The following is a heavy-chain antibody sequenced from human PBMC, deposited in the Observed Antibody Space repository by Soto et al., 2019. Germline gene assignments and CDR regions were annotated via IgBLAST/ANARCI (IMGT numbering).Heavy chain of an antibody. V-gene: IGHV4-59*01. CDR2: IYYSGST. Sequence: SETLSLTYTVSGGSIISYYWSWIRQPPGKGLEWIGYIYYSGSTNYNPSLKSRVTISVDTSKNQFSLKLSSVTAAGTAVYYCARAAIAVAATYWFYXWGQGTLVTVSX. CDR1: GGSIISYY. CDR3: ARAAIAVAATYWFYX. D-gene: IGHD6-19*01. J-gene: IGHJ5*02.